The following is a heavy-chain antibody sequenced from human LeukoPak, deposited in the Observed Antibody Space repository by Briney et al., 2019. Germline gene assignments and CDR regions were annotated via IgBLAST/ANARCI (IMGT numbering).Heavy chain of an antibody. CDR1: GYSFTSYW. V-gene: IGHV5-51*01. J-gene: IGHJ2*01. Sequence: TGGSLRLSCKGSGYSFTSYWIGWVRQMPGEGLEWMGIIYPGDSDTRHSPSFQGQVTISADKSISTAYLQWSSLKASDTAMYYCARRGGDGLWYFDLWGRGTLVTVSS. CDR3: ARRGGDGLWYFDL. D-gene: IGHD2-21*02. CDR2: IYPGDSDT.